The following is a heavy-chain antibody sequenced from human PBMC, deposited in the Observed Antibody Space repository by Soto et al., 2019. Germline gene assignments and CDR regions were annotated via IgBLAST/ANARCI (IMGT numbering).Heavy chain of an antibody. D-gene: IGHD2-15*01. Sequence: QVQLVQSGAEVKKPGSSVKVSCKASGGTFSSYTISWVRQAPGQGLEWMGRIIPILGIANYAQKFQGRVTITADKSTSTAYMELSSLRSEDTAVYYCARAPTWSATGDYFDYWGQGTLVTVSS. CDR1: GGTFSSYT. CDR2: IIPILGIA. V-gene: IGHV1-69*02. J-gene: IGHJ4*02. CDR3: ARAPTWSATGDYFDY.